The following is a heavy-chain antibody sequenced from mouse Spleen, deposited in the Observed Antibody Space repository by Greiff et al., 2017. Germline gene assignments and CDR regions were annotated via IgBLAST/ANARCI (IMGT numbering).Heavy chain of an antibody. J-gene: IGHJ4*01. CDR3: ASLLVTGAMDY. CDR1: GYTFTDYY. D-gene: IGHD2-3*01. CDR2: IYPGSGNT. Sequence: QVQLQQSGAELVRPGASVKLSCKASGYTFTDYYINWVKQRPGQGLEWIARIYPGSGNTYYNEKFKGKATLTAEKSSSTAYMQLSSLTSEDSAVYYCASLLVTGAMDYWGQGTSVTVSS. V-gene: IGHV1-76*01.